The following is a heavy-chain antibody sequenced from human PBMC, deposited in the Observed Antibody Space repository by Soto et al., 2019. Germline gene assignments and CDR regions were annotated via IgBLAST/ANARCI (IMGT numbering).Heavy chain of an antibody. J-gene: IGHJ4*02. CDR1: GFTFSSYW. D-gene: IGHD3-10*01. Sequence: EVQLVESGGGLVQPGGSLRLSCAASGFTFSSYWMSWVRQAPGKGLEWVANIKQDGSEKYYVDSVKGRFTISRDNAKNSLYLQMNSLRADDTAVYYCARDRFTMVRGVSDYWGQGTLVTVSS. CDR2: IKQDGSEK. V-gene: IGHV3-7*01. CDR3: ARDRFTMVRGVSDY.